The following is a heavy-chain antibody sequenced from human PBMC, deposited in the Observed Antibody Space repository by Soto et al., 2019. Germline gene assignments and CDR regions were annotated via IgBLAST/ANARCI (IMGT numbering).Heavy chain of an antibody. CDR2: IDPSDSYT. Sequence: GESLKISCKGSGYSFTSYWISWVRQMPGKGLEWMGRIDPSDSYTNYSPSFQGHVTISADKSISTAYLQWSSLKASDTAMYYCARNRPLKELLRGYYFDYWGQGTLVTVSS. D-gene: IGHD1-26*01. V-gene: IGHV5-10-1*01. CDR3: ARNRPLKELLRGYYFDY. CDR1: GYSFTSYW. J-gene: IGHJ4*02.